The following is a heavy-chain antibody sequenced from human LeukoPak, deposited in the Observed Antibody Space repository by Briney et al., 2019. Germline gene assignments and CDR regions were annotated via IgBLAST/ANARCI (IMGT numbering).Heavy chain of an antibody. V-gene: IGHV5-51*01. D-gene: IGHD3-10*01. CDR2: IYPGDSDT. CDR1: GYSFTSYW. Sequence: GESLKISCKGSGYSFTSYWIGWVRQMPGKGLEWMGIIYPGDSDTRYSPSFQGQVTISADKSISTAYLQWSSLKASDTAMYYCARHTLSGSPPQGGMDVWGQGTTVTVSS. J-gene: IGHJ6*02. CDR3: ARHTLSGSPPQGGMDV.